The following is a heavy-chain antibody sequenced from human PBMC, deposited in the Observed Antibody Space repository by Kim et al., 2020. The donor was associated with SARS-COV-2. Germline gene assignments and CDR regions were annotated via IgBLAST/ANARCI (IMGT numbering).Heavy chain of an antibody. CDR3: ARALSGTFDP. Sequence: SNDYAVSVESRITINPDPSKNQFSLQLNSVTPEDTAVYYCARALSGTFDPWGQGTLVTVSS. J-gene: IGHJ5*02. CDR2: SN. D-gene: IGHD1-26*01. V-gene: IGHV6-1*01.